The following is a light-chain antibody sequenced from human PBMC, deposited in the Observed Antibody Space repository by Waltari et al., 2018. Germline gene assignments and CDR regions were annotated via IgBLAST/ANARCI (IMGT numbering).Light chain of an antibody. CDR1: EDIKNY. J-gene: IGKJ2*01. Sequence: DIQMTQSPSSLSASVGDRVTITCQASEDIKNYLNWYQHKPGRAPILLIYDASSLETWVPRRFSAGGYGTDFTLTISSLQAEDIGTYFCHQSKSLPYTFGQGTKVEIK. CDR3: HQSKSLPYT. CDR2: DAS. V-gene: IGKV1-33*01.